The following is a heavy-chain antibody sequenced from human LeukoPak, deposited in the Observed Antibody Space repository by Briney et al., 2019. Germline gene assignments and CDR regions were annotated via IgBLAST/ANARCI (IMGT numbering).Heavy chain of an antibody. CDR1: GFTFSSYE. CDR3: ARDPGYYYDSEYYFDY. Sequence: GGSLRLPCAASGFTFSSYEMNWVRQAPGKGLEWVSYISSSGSTIYYADSVKGRFTISRDNAKNSLYLQMNSLRAEDTAVYYCARDPGYYYDSEYYFDYWGQGTLVTVSS. J-gene: IGHJ4*02. D-gene: IGHD3-22*01. CDR2: ISSSGSTI. V-gene: IGHV3-48*03.